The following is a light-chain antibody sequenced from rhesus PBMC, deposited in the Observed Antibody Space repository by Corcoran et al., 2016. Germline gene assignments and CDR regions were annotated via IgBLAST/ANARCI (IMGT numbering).Light chain of an antibody. V-gene: IGKV1-74*01. CDR3: QHSFDTPFT. CDR2: AAY. J-gene: IGKJ3*01. Sequence: DIQMTQSPSSLSASVGDRVTITCRASENVNNYLHWYQQKPGKAPKLLIYAAYTLQSGVPSRFSGSGAGTNYTFTSRSLQPEYVATYYCQHSFDTPFTFGPGTKLDIK. CDR1: ENVNNY.